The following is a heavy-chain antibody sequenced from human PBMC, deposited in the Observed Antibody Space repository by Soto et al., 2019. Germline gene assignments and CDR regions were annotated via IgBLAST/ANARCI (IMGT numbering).Heavy chain of an antibody. J-gene: IGHJ2*01. V-gene: IGHV3-15*07. D-gene: IGHD5-12*01. CDR3: TTREMATSNWYFDL. CDR1: GFTFSNAW. CDR2: IKSKTDGGTT. Sequence: EVQLVESGGGLVKPGGSLRLSCAASGFTFSNAWMNWVRQAPGKGLEWVGRIKSKTDGGTTDYAAPVKGRFTISRDDSKNTLYMQMNSLKTDDTAVYYCTTREMATSNWYFDLWGRGTLVTVSS.